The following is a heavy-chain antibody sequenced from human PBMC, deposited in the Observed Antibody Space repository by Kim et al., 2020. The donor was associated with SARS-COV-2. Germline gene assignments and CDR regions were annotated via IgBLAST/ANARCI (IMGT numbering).Heavy chain of an antibody. CDR3: ARVDYYDSGNFYY. J-gene: IGHJ4*02. V-gene: IGHV4-31*03. D-gene: IGHD3-22*01. CDR2: IYYSGST. Sequence: SETLSLTCTVSGGSISSGGYYWSWIRQHPGKGLEWIGYIYYSGSTYYNPSLKSRVTISVDTSKNQFSLKLSSVTAADTAVYYCARVDYYDSGNFYYWGQGTLVTVSS. CDR1: GGSISSGGYY.